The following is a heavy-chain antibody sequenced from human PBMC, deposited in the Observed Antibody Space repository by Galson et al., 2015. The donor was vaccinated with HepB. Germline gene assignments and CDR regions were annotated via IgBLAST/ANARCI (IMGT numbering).Heavy chain of an antibody. CDR1: GGTFSSYA. J-gene: IGHJ3*02. CDR3: ARDSSSWPGGPFDAFDI. D-gene: IGHD6-13*01. CDR2: IIPIFGTA. V-gene: IGHV1-69*13. Sequence: SVKVSCKASGGTFSSYAISWVRQAPGQGLEWMGGIIPIFGTANYAQKFQGRVTITADESTSTAYMELSSLRSEDTAVYYCARDSSSWPGGPFDAFDIWGQGTMVAVSS.